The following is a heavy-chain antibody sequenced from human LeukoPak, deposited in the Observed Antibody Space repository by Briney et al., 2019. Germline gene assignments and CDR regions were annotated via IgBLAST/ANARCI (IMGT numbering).Heavy chain of an antibody. CDR1: GFTVSSNY. V-gene: IGHV3-48*02. D-gene: IGHD6-13*01. CDR2: ISSSSSTI. J-gene: IGHJ4*02. Sequence: GGSLRLSCAASGFTVSSNYMSWVRQAPGKGLEWVSYISSSSSTIYYADSVKGRFTISRDNAKNSLYLQMNSLRDEDTAVYYCARRIAAAGTGPFDYWGQGTLVTVSS. CDR3: ARRIAAAGTGPFDY.